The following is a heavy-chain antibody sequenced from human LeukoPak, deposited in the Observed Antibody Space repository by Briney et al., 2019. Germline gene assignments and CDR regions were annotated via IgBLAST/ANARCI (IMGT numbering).Heavy chain of an antibody. Sequence: GGSLSFSGEGSGFTFSSFALPWVGKAPGKGLEGVAVIWYDGSNKYYADSVKGRFTISRDNSKNTLYLQMNSLRAEDTAVYYCAREITMVRGVLDYWGQGTLVTVSS. CDR1: GFTFSSFA. V-gene: IGHV3-33*01. D-gene: IGHD3-10*01. J-gene: IGHJ4*02. CDR3: AREITMVRGVLDY. CDR2: IWYDGSNK.